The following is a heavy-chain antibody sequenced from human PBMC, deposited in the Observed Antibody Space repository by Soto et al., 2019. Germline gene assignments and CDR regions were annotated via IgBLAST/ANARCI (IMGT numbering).Heavy chain of an antibody. CDR1: GFTFSSYA. D-gene: IGHD1-26*01. V-gene: IGHV3-23*01. CDR3: AKVRGGYPKYYFDY. Sequence: PGGSLRLSCAASGFTFSSYAMSWVRQAPGKGLEWVSDISGSGGSRYYADSVKGRFTISRDNSKNTVYLQMNSLRAEDTAVYYCAKVRGGYPKYYFDYWGQGTLVTVSS. CDR2: ISGSGGSR. J-gene: IGHJ4*02.